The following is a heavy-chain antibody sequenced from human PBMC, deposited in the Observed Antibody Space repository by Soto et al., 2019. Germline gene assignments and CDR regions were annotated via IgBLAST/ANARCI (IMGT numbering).Heavy chain of an antibody. Sequence: SETLSLTFAVYGGSFSGYYWSWIRQPPGKGLEWIGEINHSGSTNYNPSLKSRVTISVDTSKNQFSLKLSSVTAADTAVYYCARALYYDFWSGYRMKPYYGMDVWGQGTTVT. CDR1: GGSFSGYY. D-gene: IGHD3-3*01. V-gene: IGHV4-34*01. J-gene: IGHJ6*02. CDR2: INHSGST. CDR3: ARALYYDFWSGYRMKPYYGMDV.